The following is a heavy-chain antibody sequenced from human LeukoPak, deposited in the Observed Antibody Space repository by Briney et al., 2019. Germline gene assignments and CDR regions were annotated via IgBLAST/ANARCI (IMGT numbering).Heavy chain of an antibody. J-gene: IGHJ5*02. CDR3: AKGVDSSSWYAES. CDR1: GFTFSIYG. V-gene: IGHV3-30*18. CDR2: VLFDGSNK. D-gene: IGHD6-13*01. Sequence: QPGGSLRLSCAASGFTFSIYGMHWVRQAPGKGLEWVVFVLFDGSNKYYSDSVKGRFTVSRDNFKNTLYLQMNSLRAEDTAVYYCAKGVDSSSWYAESWGQGTLVTVSS.